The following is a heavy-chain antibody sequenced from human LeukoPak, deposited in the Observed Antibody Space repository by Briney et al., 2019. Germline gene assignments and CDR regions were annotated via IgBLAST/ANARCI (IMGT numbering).Heavy chain of an antibody. D-gene: IGHD5-18*01. CDR1: GGSISGYY. CDR3: ARSSTIHGHFDY. V-gene: IGHV4-59*05. J-gene: IGHJ4*02. Sequence: PSEALSLTCTVSGGSISGYYWSWIRQPPGKGLEWIGSIYYSGSTYYTPSLKSRVTISVDTSKNQFSLKLSSVTAADTAVYYCARSSTIHGHFDYWGQGTLVTVSS. CDR2: IYYSGST.